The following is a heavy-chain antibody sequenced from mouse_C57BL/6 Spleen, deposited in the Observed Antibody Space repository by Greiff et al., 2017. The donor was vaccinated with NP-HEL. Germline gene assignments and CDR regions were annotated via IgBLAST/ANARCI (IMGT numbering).Heavy chain of an antibody. D-gene: IGHD2-3*01. Sequence: EVQLQESGPGLVKPSQSLSLTCSVPGYSITSGYYWNWIRQFPGNKLEWMGYISYDGSNNYNPSLKNRISITRDTSKNQFFLKLNSVTTEDTATYYCARGWLLLFDYWGQGTTLTVSS. J-gene: IGHJ2*01. CDR3: ARGWLLLFDY. CDR2: ISYDGSN. CDR1: GYSITSGYY. V-gene: IGHV3-6*01.